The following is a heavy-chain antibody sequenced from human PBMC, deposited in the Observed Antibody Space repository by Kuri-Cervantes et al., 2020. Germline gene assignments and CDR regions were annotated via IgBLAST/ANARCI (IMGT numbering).Heavy chain of an antibody. CDR1: GYTFTSYG. D-gene: IGHD3-10*01. V-gene: IGHV1-18*01. CDR2: ISAYNGNT. CDR3: ARERGGLLWFGELSAFDY. Sequence: ASVKVSCNASGYTFTSYGISWVRQAPGQGLEWMGWISAYNGNTNYAQKLQGRVTMTTDTSTSTAYMELRSLRSDDTAVYYCARERGGLLWFGELSAFDYWGQGTLVTVSS. J-gene: IGHJ4*02.